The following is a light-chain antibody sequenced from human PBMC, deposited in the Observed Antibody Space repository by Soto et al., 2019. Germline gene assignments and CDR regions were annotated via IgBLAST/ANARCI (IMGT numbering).Light chain of an antibody. CDR1: DIGGKS. CDR3: QVWDSSSDHYG. Sequence: SYELTQPPSVSVAPGQTARITCGGNDIGGKSVHWYQQRPGQAPVLVVYDDRDRPSGIPERFSGSNSGNAATLTISRVEAGDEADYYCQVWDSSSDHYGFGSGTQLTVL. V-gene: IGLV3-21*02. J-gene: IGLJ1*01. CDR2: DDR.